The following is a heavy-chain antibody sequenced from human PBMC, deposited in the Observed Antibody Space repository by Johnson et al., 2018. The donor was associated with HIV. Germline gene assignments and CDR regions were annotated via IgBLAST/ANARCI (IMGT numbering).Heavy chain of an antibody. D-gene: IGHD4-17*01. Sequence: MQLVESGGGLVQPGGSLRLSCAASGFTFSNCAMSWVRQAPGKGLEWVSVISGSGNNRYYADSVKGRFTISRDNSKNTLYLQMKSLRAEDTAVYYCANDYDDYDAFEIWGQGTLVTVSS. V-gene: IGHV3-23*04. CDR2: ISGSGNNR. CDR3: ANDYDDYDAFEI. J-gene: IGHJ3*02. CDR1: GFTFSNCA.